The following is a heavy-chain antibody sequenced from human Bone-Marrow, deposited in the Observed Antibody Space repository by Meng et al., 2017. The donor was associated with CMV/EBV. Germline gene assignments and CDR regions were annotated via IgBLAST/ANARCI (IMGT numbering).Heavy chain of an antibody. CDR3: ARDKSGGKSPWYFDL. Sequence: GSLRLSCTVSGGSISSSSYYWGWIRQPPGKGLEWIGSIYYSGSTYYNPSLKSRVTISVDTSKNQFSLKLSSVTAADTAVYYCARDKSGGKSPWYFDLWGRGTLVTVSS. CDR2: IYYSGST. J-gene: IGHJ2*01. V-gene: IGHV4-39*07. CDR1: GGSISSSSYY. D-gene: IGHD2-15*01.